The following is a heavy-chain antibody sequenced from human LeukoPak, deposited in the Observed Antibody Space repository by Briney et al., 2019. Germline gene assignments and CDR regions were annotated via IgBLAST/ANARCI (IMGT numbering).Heavy chain of an antibody. CDR2: IIPIFGTA. Sequence: FSVTVSYTPSVGTFSNYAIRWVRPAPGQGHARMGGIIPIFGTASYAQKFQSRVTITADESTSTAYMELSSLRSEDTAVYYCAASRPEHYYYYMDVWGKGTTVTLS. V-gene: IGHV1-69*13. CDR3: AASRPEHYYYYMDV. CDR1: VGTFSNYA. D-gene: IGHD2-2*01. J-gene: IGHJ6*03.